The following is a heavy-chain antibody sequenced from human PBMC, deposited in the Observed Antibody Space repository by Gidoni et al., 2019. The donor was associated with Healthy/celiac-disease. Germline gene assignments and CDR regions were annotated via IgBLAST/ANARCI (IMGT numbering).Heavy chain of an antibody. Sequence: QLQLQESGPGLVKPAETLSLTCTVSGGSIRSSSYYWGWVRQPPGKGLEWIGSIYYSGSTYYTPSLKSRVTISVDTSKNQFSLKLSSVTAADTAVYYCAGRSGYYANNWFDPWGQGTLVTVSS. V-gene: IGHV4-39*01. J-gene: IGHJ5*02. CDR3: AGRSGYYANNWFDP. CDR2: IYYSGST. D-gene: IGHD3-3*01. CDR1: GGSIRSSSYY.